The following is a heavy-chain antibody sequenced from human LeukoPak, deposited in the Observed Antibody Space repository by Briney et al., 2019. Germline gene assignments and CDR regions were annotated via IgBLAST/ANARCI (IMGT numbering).Heavy chain of an antibody. Sequence: PSETLSLTCTVSGGSISSYYWSWIRQPPGKGLEWIGYIYYSGSTNYNPSLKSRVTMSVDTSKNQFSLKLTSVTAADTAVYYCARDGYSAIDYWGQGTLVTVSS. D-gene: IGHD1-26*01. V-gene: IGHV4-59*01. CDR2: IYYSGST. CDR3: ARDGYSAIDY. J-gene: IGHJ4*02. CDR1: GGSISSYY.